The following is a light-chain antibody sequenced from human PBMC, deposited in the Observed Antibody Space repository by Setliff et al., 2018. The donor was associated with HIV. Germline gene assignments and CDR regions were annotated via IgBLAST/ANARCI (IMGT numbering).Light chain of an antibody. CDR2: YDS. V-gene: IGLV3-21*04. CDR1: NIGSKS. CDR3: QVWDSSSDHPWV. J-gene: IGLJ3*02. Sequence: SYELTQPPSVSVAPGKTARITCGGNNIGSKSVHWYQQKPGQAPVLVIYYDSDRPSGIPERFSGSNSGETATLTISRVEAGDEADYYCQVWDSSSDHPWVFGGGTKVT.